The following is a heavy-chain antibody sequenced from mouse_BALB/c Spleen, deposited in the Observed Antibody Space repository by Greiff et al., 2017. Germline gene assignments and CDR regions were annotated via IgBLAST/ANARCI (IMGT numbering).Heavy chain of an antibody. Sequence: EVQLQQSGPDLVKPSQSLSLTCTVTGYSITSGYSWPWIRQFPGNKLEWMGYIHYRGSTNYNPSLKSRISITRDTTKNQFFLQLNSVTTEDTATYYCARITGIAYWGQGTLVTVSA. CDR2: IHYRGST. V-gene: IGHV3-1*02. CDR3: ARITGIAY. D-gene: IGHD4-1*01. CDR1: GYSITSGYS. J-gene: IGHJ3*01.